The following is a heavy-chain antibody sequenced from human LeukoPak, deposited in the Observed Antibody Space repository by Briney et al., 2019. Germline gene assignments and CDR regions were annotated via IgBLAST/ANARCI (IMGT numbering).Heavy chain of an antibody. J-gene: IGHJ4*02. CDR3: AASTKHTAMVDY. CDR2: IKEDGSEK. D-gene: IGHD5-18*01. V-gene: IGHV3-7*02. Sequence: GGSLRLSCAASGFTFNTYWMTWVRQAPGKGLEWVANIKEDGSEKVYVDSLKGRFTISRDNAKNALFLQMNSLRAEDTAVYYCAASTKHTAMVDYWGQGTLVTVSS. CDR1: GFTFNTYW.